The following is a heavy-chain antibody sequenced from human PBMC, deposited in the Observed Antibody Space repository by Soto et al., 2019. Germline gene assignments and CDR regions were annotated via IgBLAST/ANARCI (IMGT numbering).Heavy chain of an antibody. CDR1: GFTFSDYY. CDR3: ARDQSRSYSSSSTLDY. J-gene: IGHJ4*02. V-gene: IGHV3-11*01. CDR2: ISSSGSTI. D-gene: IGHD6-6*01. Sequence: GGSLRLSCAASGFTFSDYYMSWIRQAPGKGLEWVSYISSSGSTIYYADSVKGRFTISRDNAKNSLYLQMNSLRAEDTAVYYCARDQSRSYSSSSTLDYWGQGTLVTVSS.